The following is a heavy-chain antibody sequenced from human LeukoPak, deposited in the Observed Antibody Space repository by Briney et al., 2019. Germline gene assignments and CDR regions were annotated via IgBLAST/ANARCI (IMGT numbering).Heavy chain of an antibody. CDR3: ARAEDDSGTYSVGYFDF. V-gene: IGHV3-30*02. Sequence: GGSLRLSCAASGFTFSSYGMHWVRQAPGKGLEWVAFIRYDGSNKYYADSVKGRFTISRDISKNTLYLQINSLRAEDTAIYYCARAEDDSGTYSVGYFDFWGQGTLVTVSS. D-gene: IGHD3-10*01. J-gene: IGHJ4*02. CDR2: IRYDGSNK. CDR1: GFTFSSYG.